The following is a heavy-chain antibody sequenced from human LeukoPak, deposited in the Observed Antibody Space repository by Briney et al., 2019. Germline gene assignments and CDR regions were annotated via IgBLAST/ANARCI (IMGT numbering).Heavy chain of an antibody. Sequence: ASLCVSSTPSRYTFTSFGISCVPQSPGQRLKWMGWISVYNVNTNYTQKLQGRVTMPTDTSTRTAYKELRSLRSDDTAVYYCAGGGVLIYWGQGTLVTVSS. CDR1: RYTFTSFG. V-gene: IGHV1-18*01. CDR2: ISVYNVNT. D-gene: IGHD3-16*01. J-gene: IGHJ4*02. CDR3: AGGGVLIY.